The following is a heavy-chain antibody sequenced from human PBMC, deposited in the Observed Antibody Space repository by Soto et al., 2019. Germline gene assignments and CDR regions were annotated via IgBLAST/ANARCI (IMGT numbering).Heavy chain of an antibody. Sequence: QVQLVESGGGVVQPGRSLRLSCAASGFTFSSYAMHWVRQAPGKGLEWVAVISYDGSNKYYADSVKGRFTISRDNSKNTLYLQMNSLGAEDTAVYYCARDTVYSYGYYYYGMDVWGQGTTVTVSS. J-gene: IGHJ6*02. V-gene: IGHV3-30-3*01. CDR3: ARDTVYSYGYYYYGMDV. CDR1: GFTFSSYA. CDR2: ISYDGSNK. D-gene: IGHD5-18*01.